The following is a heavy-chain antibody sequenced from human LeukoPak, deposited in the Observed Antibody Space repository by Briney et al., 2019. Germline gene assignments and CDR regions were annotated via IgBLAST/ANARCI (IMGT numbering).Heavy chain of an antibody. CDR3: ARSRSYQLLTFDY. D-gene: IGHD2-2*01. Sequence: SETLSLTCAVSGGSISSGGYSWSWIRQPPGEGLEWIGYIYYSGSTNYNPSLKSRVTISVDTSKNQLSLKLSSVTAADTAVYYCARSRSYQLLTFDYWGQGTLVTVSS. CDR2: IYYSGST. V-gene: IGHV4-61*08. CDR1: GGSISSGGYS. J-gene: IGHJ4*02.